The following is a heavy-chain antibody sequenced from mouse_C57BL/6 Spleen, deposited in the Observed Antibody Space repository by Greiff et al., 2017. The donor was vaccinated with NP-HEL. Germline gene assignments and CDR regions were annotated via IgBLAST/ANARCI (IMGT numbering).Heavy chain of an antibody. V-gene: IGHV1-62-2*01. Sequence: QFHLHPSVAELFTPLASVTLSFTSSVSTFPVYSLPFLLPISGPALAWIGCFYPGSGSIKYNEKFKDKATLTADKSSSTVYMELSRLTSEDSAVYFCARHEGITTGFAYWGQGTLVTVSA. CDR3: ARHEGITTGFAY. D-gene: IGHD1-1*01. CDR2: FYPGSGSI. J-gene: IGHJ3*01. CDR1: VSTFPVYS.